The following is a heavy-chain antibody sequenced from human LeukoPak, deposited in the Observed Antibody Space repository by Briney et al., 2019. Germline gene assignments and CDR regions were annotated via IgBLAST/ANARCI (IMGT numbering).Heavy chain of an antibody. V-gene: IGHV4-4*02. CDR3: ARVGIVVVPAATRWFDP. D-gene: IGHD2-2*01. CDR2: IYHSGST. Sequence: SETLSLTCAVSGGSISSSNWWSWVRQPPGKGLEWIGEIYHSGSTNYNPSLKSRVTISVDKSKNQFSLKLGSVTAADTAVYYCARVGIVVVPAATRWFDPWGQGTLVTVSS. CDR1: GGSISSSNW. J-gene: IGHJ5*02.